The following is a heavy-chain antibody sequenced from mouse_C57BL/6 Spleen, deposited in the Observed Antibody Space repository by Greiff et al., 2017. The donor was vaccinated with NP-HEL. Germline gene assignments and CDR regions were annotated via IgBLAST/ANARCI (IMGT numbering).Heavy chain of an antibody. J-gene: IGHJ3*01. CDR1: GFTFSSYG. D-gene: IGHD2-4*01. CDR2: ISSCGSYT. CDR3: AREGNYDELAY. Sequence: EVKLMESGGDLVKPGGSLKLSCAASGFTFSSYGMSWVRQTPDKRLEWVATISSCGSYTYYPASVKGRVTVTRDNAKNTLYVQMSSLKSEAAAMYYYAREGNYDELAYWGQGTLVTVSA. V-gene: IGHV5-6*01.